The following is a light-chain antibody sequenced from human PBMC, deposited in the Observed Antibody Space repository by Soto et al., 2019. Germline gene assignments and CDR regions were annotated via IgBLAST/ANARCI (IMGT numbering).Light chain of an antibody. J-gene: IGLJ1*01. CDR1: SSDVGGYKY. V-gene: IGLV2-14*01. CDR2: EVS. CDR3: SSYTSSSTYV. Sequence: QSALTQPASVSGSPGQSITISCTGTSSDVGGYKYVSWYQLHPGRAPKLMIYEVSHRPSGVSNRFSGSKSGNTASLTISGLQAGDEADYYCSSYTSSSTYVFGTGTKVTVL.